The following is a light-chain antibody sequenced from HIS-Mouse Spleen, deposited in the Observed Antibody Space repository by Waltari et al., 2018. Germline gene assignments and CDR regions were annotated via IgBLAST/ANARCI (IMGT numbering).Light chain of an antibody. CDR2: GAS. V-gene: IGKV3-15*01. Sequence: EIVMTQSPATLSVSQGERATLSCRASQSVSSNLAWYQQKPGQAPRLLIYGASPRATGIPARFSGSGSGTEFTLTISSMQSEDFAVYYCQQYNNWPWTFGQGTKVEIK. CDR1: QSVSSN. J-gene: IGKJ1*01. CDR3: QQYNNWPWT.